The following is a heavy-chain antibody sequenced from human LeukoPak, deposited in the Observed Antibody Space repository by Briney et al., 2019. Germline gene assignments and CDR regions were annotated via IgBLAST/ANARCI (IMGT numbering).Heavy chain of an antibody. CDR3: ARTPYSGSYSWFDP. D-gene: IGHD1-26*01. CDR1: GGSISSYY. J-gene: IGHJ5*02. CDR2: IYYSGST. V-gene: IGHV4-59*01. Sequence: SETLSLTCTDSGGSISSYYWSWIRRPPGKGLEWIGYIYYSGSTNYNPSLKSRVTISVDTSKNQFSLKLSSVTAADTAVYYCARTPYSGSYSWFDPWGQGTLVTVSS.